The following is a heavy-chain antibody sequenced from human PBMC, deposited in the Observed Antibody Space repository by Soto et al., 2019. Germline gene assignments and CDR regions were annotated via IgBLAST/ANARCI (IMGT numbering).Heavy chain of an antibody. CDR2: IIPTFGTT. J-gene: IGHJ5*02. Sequence: QVQLVQSGAEVKKPGSSVKVSCKASGDTVSNFAIIWVRQAPGQGLEWMGGIIPTFGTTDYAQSFQGRVSITADESTHTASMELYSLRSEDTAIYFCAGVDTSLFEGGEWFDPWGQGTLITVSS. CDR1: GDTVSNFA. V-gene: IGHV1-69*01. CDR3: AGVDTSLFEGGEWFDP. D-gene: IGHD5-18*01.